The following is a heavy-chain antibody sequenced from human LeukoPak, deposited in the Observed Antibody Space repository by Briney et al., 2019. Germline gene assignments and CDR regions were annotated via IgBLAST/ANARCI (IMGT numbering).Heavy chain of an antibody. CDR1: GFTFSSYG. J-gene: IGHJ6*03. Sequence: GGSLRLSCAASGFTFSSYGMHWVRQAPGKGLEWVAFIRNDGSNKYYADSVKGRFTISRDNSKNTVYLQVNSLRAEDTAVYYCAKDPSSGWAVRYYYMDVWGKGTTVTISS. D-gene: IGHD6-19*01. CDR3: AKDPSSGWAVRYYYMDV. CDR2: IRNDGSNK. V-gene: IGHV3-30*02.